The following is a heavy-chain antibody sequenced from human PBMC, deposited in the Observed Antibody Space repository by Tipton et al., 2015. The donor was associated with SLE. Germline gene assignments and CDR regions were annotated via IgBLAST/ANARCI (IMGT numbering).Heavy chain of an antibody. CDR1: GAPIKNNY. V-gene: IGHV4-59*08. D-gene: IGHD4-17*01. CDR2: IYDSGST. J-gene: IGHJ4*02. CDR3: ARHAGDYAYFDS. Sequence: TLSLTCTVSGAPIKNNYWTWIRQPPGKGLEWIGYIYDSGSTSYNPSLKSRVTISEDTSKQQFSLKLSSLTAADTAVYYCARHAGDYAYFDSWGQGTLVTVSS.